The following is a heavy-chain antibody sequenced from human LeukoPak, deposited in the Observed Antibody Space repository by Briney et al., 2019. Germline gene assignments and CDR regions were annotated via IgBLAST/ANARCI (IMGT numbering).Heavy chain of an antibody. CDR2: ITGSGGRT. CDR3: AKEYTGTFSPFPSYFDN. CDR1: GFTFSSYA. Sequence: GGSLRLSCAASGFTFSSYAMNWVRQAPGKGREWGSAITGSGGRTYYTDSLKGRFTISRDNSKNTLYRQMNSLRAEDTAIYYGAKEYTGTFSPFPSYFDNWGQGTLVTVSS. V-gene: IGHV3-23*01. J-gene: IGHJ4*02. D-gene: IGHD1-26*01.